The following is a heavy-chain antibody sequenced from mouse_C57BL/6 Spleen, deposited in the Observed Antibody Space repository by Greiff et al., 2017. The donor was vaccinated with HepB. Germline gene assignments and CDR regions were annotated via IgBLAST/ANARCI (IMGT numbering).Heavy chain of an antibody. Sequence: VQLQQPGAELVKPGASVKMSCKASGYTFTSYWITWVKQRPGQGLEWIGDIYPGSGSTNYNEKFKSKATLTVDTSSITAYMQLSSLTSENSAVYYCARWYGNYVDYWGQGTTLTVSS. J-gene: IGHJ2*01. CDR3: ARWYGNYVDY. CDR2: IYPGSGST. CDR1: GYTFTSYW. D-gene: IGHD2-10*02. V-gene: IGHV1-55*01.